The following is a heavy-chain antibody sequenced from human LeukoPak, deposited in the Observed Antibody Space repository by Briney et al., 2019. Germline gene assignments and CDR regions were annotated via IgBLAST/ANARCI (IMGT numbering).Heavy chain of an antibody. V-gene: IGHV3-15*01. D-gene: IGHD1-7*01. CDR2: IKSKTDGGTT. CDR3: TTDWTGTTPDY. J-gene: IGHJ4*02. Sequence: GGSLRLSCAASGFTFSNAWMSWVRQAPGKGLEWVDRIKSKTDGGTTDYAAPVKGRFTISRDDSKNTLYLQMNSLKTEDTAVYYCTTDWTGTTPDYWGQGTLVTVSS. CDR1: GFTFSNAW.